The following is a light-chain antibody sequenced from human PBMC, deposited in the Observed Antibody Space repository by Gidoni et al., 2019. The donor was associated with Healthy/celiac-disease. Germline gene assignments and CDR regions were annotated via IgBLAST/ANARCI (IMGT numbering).Light chain of an antibody. Sequence: IQMTHSSSSLSASVGDRVTITCQASQDISNYLNWYQQKPGKAPKLLIYDASNLETGVPSRFSGSGSGTDFTFTISSLQPEDIATYYCQQYDNLPWTFGQGTKVEIK. J-gene: IGKJ1*01. CDR2: DAS. CDR3: QQYDNLPWT. CDR1: QDISNY. V-gene: IGKV1-33*01.